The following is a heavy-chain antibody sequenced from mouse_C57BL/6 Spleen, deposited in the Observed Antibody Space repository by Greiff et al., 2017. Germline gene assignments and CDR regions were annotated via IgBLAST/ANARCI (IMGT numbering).Heavy chain of an antibody. Sequence: VKLVESGPELVKPGASVKISCKASGYAFSSSWMNWVKQRPGKGLEWIGRIYPGDGDTNYNGKFKGKATLTADKSSSTAYMQLSSLTSEDSAVYFCARTITTVVEEYFDVWGTGTTVTVSS. CDR3: ARTITTVVEEYFDV. D-gene: IGHD1-1*01. J-gene: IGHJ1*03. CDR1: GYAFSSSW. V-gene: IGHV1-82*01. CDR2: IYPGDGDT.